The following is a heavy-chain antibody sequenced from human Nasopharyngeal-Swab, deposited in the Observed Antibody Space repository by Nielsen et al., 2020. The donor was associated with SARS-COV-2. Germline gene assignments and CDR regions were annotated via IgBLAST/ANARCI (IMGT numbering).Heavy chain of an antibody. Sequence: GESLKISCAASGFTFSSYSMNWVRQAPGKGLEWVSSISSSSSYIYYADSVKGRFTISRDNAKNSLYLQMNSLRAEDTAVYYCASHAGDSSGWYSYYYGMDVWGQGTTVTVSS. D-gene: IGHD6-19*01. CDR1: GFTFSSYS. J-gene: IGHJ6*02. CDR3: ASHAGDSSGWYSYYYGMDV. CDR2: ISSSSSYI. V-gene: IGHV3-21*01.